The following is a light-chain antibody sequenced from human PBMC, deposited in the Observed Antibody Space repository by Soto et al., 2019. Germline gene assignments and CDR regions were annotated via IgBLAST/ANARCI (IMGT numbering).Light chain of an antibody. CDR3: QQYDNLPWT. Sequence: DLQMTQSPSSLSASVGDRVTITCQASQDIRKYLNWYQQKPGKAPKLLIYDASNLETGVPSRFSGRGSGTDFTFTISSLQPEDIATYYCQQYDNLPWTFGQGTKVEIK. CDR1: QDIRKY. J-gene: IGKJ1*01. V-gene: IGKV1-33*01. CDR2: DAS.